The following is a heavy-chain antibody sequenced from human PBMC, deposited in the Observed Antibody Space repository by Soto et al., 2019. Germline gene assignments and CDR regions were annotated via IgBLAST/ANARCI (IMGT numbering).Heavy chain of an antibody. J-gene: IGHJ4*02. V-gene: IGHV2-5*02. CDR2: IYWDDDK. Sequence: QITLKESGPTLVKPTQTLTLTCTFSGFALTTSGVGVGWIRQPPGKALECLALIYWDDDKRYSPSLSSRLTITKDTSKNQVVLTMTNMDPVDTATYYCAHRRHITGVWDYGDFDYWGQGTLVTVSS. CDR1: GFALTTSGVG. D-gene: IGHD1-20*01. CDR3: AHRRHITGVWDYGDFDY.